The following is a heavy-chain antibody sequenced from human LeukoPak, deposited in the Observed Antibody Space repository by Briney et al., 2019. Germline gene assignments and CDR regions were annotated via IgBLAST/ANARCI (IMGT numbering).Heavy chain of an antibody. Sequence: GGSLRLSCAASGFTLSSYSMSWVRQAPGKGLEWVSYISSSSSNKYYADSVKGRFTISRDNGKNSLYLQMNSLRAEDTAVYYCARDYPNYDSIDYWGQGTLVTVSS. J-gene: IGHJ4*02. CDR1: GFTLSSYS. CDR2: ISSSSSNK. V-gene: IGHV3-48*04. CDR3: ARDYPNYDSIDY. D-gene: IGHD3-22*01.